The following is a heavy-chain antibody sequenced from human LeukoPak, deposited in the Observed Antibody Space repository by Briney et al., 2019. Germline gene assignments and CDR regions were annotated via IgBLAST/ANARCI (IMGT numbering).Heavy chain of an antibody. D-gene: IGHD3-10*01. Sequence: PSETLSLTCTVSGGSISSYYWSWIRQPPGKGLEWIGYIYYSGSTNYNPSLKSRVTISVDTSKNQFSLKLSSVTAADTAVYYCARDRVTCYYGSGSYYGPNYYYYGMDVWGQGTTVTVSS. V-gene: IGHV4-59*01. J-gene: IGHJ6*02. CDR2: IYYSGST. CDR1: GGSISSYY. CDR3: ARDRVTCYYGSGSYYGPNYYYYGMDV.